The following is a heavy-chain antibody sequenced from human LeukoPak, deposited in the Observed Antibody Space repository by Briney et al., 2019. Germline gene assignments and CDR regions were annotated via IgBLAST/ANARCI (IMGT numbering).Heavy chain of an antibody. J-gene: IGHJ4*02. V-gene: IGHV3-53*01. CDR1: GFNVSSNY. Sequence: PGGSLRLSCAASGFNVSSNYMSWVRQAPGKGLEWVSVIYSGGSTYYADSVKGRFTISRDNSKNTLYLQTNSLRAEDTAVYYCARGIEVVAASVWGQGTLVTVSS. CDR3: ARGIEVVAASV. CDR2: IYSGGST. D-gene: IGHD2-15*01.